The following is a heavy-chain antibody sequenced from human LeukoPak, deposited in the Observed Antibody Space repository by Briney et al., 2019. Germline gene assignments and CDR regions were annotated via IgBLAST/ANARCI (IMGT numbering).Heavy chain of an antibody. Sequence: ASVKVSCKASGYTFTGYYIHWVRQAPGQGLEWMGWINPNSGGTNYAQKFQGRVTMTRDTSISTAYMELSRLRSDDTAVYYCARGGATRIRPFDYWGQGTLVTVSS. J-gene: IGHJ4*02. CDR2: INPNSGGT. CDR3: ARGGATRIRPFDY. CDR1: GYTFTGYY. V-gene: IGHV1-2*02. D-gene: IGHD1-26*01.